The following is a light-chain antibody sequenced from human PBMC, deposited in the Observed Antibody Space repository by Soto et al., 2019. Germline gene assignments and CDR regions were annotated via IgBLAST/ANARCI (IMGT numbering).Light chain of an antibody. CDR3: SSYTSATTDV. Sequence: QSALTQPASVSGSPGQSITISCTGTSSDVGGYNYVSWYQQHPGEAPKVIIYDVSHRPAGVSNRFSGSKSDNTASLTISGLQTQDEADYYCSSYTSATTDVFGTGTKLTVL. V-gene: IGLV2-14*01. CDR2: DVS. CDR1: SSDVGGYNY. J-gene: IGLJ1*01.